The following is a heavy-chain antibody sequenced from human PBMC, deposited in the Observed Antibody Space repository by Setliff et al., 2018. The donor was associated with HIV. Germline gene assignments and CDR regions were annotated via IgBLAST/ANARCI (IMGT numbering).Heavy chain of an antibody. CDR1: GGSITSGGFY. CDR3: ARDRGSYNFWSGLARGDNWFDP. Sequence: SETLSLTCTDSGGSITSGGFYWSWIRQYPQKGLEWIGYIYYSGGTYYNPSLKSRVTMSVDTSKNQFSLNLTSVTAADTAVYYCARDRGSYNFWSGLARGDNWFDPWGQGTLVTVSS. J-gene: IGHJ5*02. CDR2: IYYSGGT. D-gene: IGHD3-3*01. V-gene: IGHV4-31*02.